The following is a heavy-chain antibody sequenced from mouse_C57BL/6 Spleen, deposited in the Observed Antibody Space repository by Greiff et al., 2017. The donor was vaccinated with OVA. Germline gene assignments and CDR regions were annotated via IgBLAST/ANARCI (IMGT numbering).Heavy chain of an antibody. D-gene: IGHD2-4*01. CDR3: AREDDYDRGAWFAY. Sequence: QVQLQQSGAELVRPGTSVKVSCKASGYAFTNYLIEWVKQRPGQGLEWIGVINPGCGGTNYNEKFKGKATLTADKSSSTAYMQLSSLTSEDSAVYFGAREDDYDRGAWFAYWGQGTLVTVSA. CDR1: GYAFTNYL. CDR2: INPGCGGT. J-gene: IGHJ3*01. V-gene: IGHV1-54*01.